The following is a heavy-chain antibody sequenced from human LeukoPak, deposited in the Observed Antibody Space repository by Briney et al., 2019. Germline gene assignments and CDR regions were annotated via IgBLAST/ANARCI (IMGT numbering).Heavy chain of an antibody. CDR2: IYYSGST. CDR1: GGSISSYY. CDR3: ARDRGGFDP. J-gene: IGHJ5*02. V-gene: IGHV4-59*05. Sequence: SETLSLTCTVSGGSISSYYWSWIRQPPGKGLEWIGSIYYSGSTYYNPSLKSRVTISVDTSKNQFSLKLSSVTAADTAVYYCARDRGGFDPWGQGTLVTVSS. D-gene: IGHD3-10*01.